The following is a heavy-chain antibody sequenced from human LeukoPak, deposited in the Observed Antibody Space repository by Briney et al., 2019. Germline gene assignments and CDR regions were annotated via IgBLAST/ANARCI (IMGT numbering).Heavy chain of an antibody. J-gene: IGHJ5*02. Sequence: ASETLSLTCTVSGGSISSHYWSWIRQPPGKGLEWIGYIYYSGSTNYNPSLKSRVTISVDTSKNQFSLKLSSVTAADTAVYYCARGEYNWNYVDWFDPWGQGTLVTVSS. CDR3: ARGEYNWNYVDWFDP. D-gene: IGHD1-7*01. CDR2: IYYSGST. V-gene: IGHV4-59*11. CDR1: GGSISSHY.